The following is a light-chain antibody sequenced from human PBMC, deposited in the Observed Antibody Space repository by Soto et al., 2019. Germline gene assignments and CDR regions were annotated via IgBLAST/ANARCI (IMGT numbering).Light chain of an antibody. CDR3: QQYGSAPGT. V-gene: IGKV3-11*01. J-gene: IGKJ2*02. Sequence: EIVLTQSPATLSLSPGERATLSCRASQSVSSYLAWYQQKPGQAPRLLIYDASNRATGIPARFSGSGSGTDFTLTISRLEPEDFALYSCQQYGSAPGTFGQGTKLEIK. CDR1: QSVSSY. CDR2: DAS.